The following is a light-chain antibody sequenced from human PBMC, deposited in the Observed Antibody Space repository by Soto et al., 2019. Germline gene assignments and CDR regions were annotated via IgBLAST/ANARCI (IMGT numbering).Light chain of an antibody. CDR2: GAS. CDR3: QQYYDWPTIT. CDR1: ESVRSN. V-gene: IGKV3-15*01. Sequence: EIVMTQSPATLSVPPGDRATLSCRASESVRSNLAWYQQKPGQASRLLIYGASIRAADIPARFSGNGSGTEFTLTISTLQSEDFAVYYCQQYYDWPTITFGQGTRLE. J-gene: IGKJ5*01.